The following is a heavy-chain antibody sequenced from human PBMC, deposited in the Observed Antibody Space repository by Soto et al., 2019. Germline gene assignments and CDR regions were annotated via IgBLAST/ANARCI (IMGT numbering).Heavy chain of an antibody. Sequence: SVKVSCKASGFTFTSSAVQWVRQARGQRLEWIGWIVVGSGNTNYAQKFQERVTITRDMSTSTAYMELSSLRSEDTAVYYCAAVGHYDYVWGSYRLPYYYYGMDVWGQGTTVTVSS. CDR1: GFTFTSSA. CDR3: AAVGHYDYVWGSYRLPYYYYGMDV. D-gene: IGHD3-16*02. J-gene: IGHJ6*02. CDR2: IVVGSGNT. V-gene: IGHV1-58*01.